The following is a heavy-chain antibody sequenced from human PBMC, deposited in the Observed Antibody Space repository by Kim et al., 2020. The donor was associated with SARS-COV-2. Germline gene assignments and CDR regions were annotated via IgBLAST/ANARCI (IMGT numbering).Heavy chain of an antibody. V-gene: IGHV3-33*06. CDR3: SKAPADGDYYY. Sequence: GGSLRLSCAASGFIFRNYGMHWVRQAPGKGLEWVAVIWYDGSIKYYADSVKGRFTISRDNSKNTLYMQMNSLRAEDTAEYYCSKAPADGDYYYWGQGTLVTVSS. D-gene: IGHD4-17*01. CDR2: IWYDGSIK. J-gene: IGHJ4*02. CDR1: GFIFRNYG.